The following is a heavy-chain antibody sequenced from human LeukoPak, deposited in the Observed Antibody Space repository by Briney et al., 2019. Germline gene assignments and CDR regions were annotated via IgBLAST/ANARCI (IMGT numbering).Heavy chain of an antibody. CDR2: IIPIFGTA. Sequence: ASVKVSCKASGGTFSSYAISWVRQAPGQGLEWMAGIIPIFGTANYAQTFQGRVTITAEKSTSTAYMELSSLISEDTAVYYCARESSMYGSSQPYFDYWGQGTLVTVSS. D-gene: IGHD6-13*01. J-gene: IGHJ4*02. V-gene: IGHV1-69*06. CDR1: GGTFSSYA. CDR3: ARESSMYGSSQPYFDY.